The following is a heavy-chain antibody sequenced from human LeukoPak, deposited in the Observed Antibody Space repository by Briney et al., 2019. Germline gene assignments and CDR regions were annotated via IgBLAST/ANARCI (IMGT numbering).Heavy chain of an antibody. CDR1: GYTLSDYG. J-gene: IGHJ5*02. Sequence: GASVKVSCKASGYTLSDYGISWVRQAPGQGLGWMGWINPNSGGTNYAQKFQGRVTMTRDTSISTAYMELSRLRSDDTAVYYCARVLGGPDRASHVNWFDPWGQGTLVTVSS. CDR2: INPNSGGT. CDR3: ARVLGGPDRASHVNWFDP. D-gene: IGHD1-26*01. V-gene: IGHV1-2*02.